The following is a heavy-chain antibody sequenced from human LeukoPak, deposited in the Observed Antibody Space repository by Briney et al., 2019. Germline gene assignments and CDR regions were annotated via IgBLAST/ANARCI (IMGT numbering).Heavy chain of an antibody. CDR2: ISSSSSTI. CDR3: ARTNYDFWSGHNWFDP. CDR1: GFTFSGYS. D-gene: IGHD3-3*01. Sequence: LSGGSLRLSCADSGFTFSGYSMNWVRQAPGKGLEWVSYISSSSSTIYYADSVKGRFTMSRDNAKKSLYLQMSSLRAEDTAVYYCARTNYDFWSGHNWFDPWGRGTLVTVSS. V-gene: IGHV3-48*01. J-gene: IGHJ5*02.